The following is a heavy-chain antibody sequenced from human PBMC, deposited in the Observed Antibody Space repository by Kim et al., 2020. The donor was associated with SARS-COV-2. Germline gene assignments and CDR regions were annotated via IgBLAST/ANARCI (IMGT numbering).Heavy chain of an antibody. CDR3: ARHCTPHSSGCHTDFDY. J-gene: IGHJ4*02. D-gene: IGHD6-19*01. V-gene: IGHV4-39*01. CDR1: GGSISSSSYY. CDR2: IYYSGST. Sequence: SETLSLTCTVSGGSISSSSYYWGWIRQPPGKGLEWIGSIYYSGSTYYNPSLKSRVTISVDTSKNQFSLKLSSVTAADTAVYYCARHCTPHSSGCHTDFDYWGQGTLVTVSS.